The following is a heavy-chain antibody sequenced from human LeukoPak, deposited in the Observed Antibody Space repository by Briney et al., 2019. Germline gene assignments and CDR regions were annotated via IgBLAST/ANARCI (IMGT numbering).Heavy chain of an antibody. CDR1: GGSISSYY. V-gene: IGHV4-59*12. J-gene: IGHJ6*03. CDR2: IYYSGST. Sequence: PSETLSLTCTVSGGSISSYYWSWIRQPPGKGLEWIGYIYYSGSTNYNPSLKSRVTMSVDTSKNQFSLKLSSVTAADTAVYYCARDYVGYCSSTSCYYYYYYYMDVWGKGTTVTVSS. CDR3: ARDYVGYCSSTSCYYYYYYYMDV. D-gene: IGHD2-2*01.